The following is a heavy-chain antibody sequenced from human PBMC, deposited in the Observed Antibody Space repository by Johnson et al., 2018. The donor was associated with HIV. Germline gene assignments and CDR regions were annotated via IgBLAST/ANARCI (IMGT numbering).Heavy chain of an antibody. CDR1: GFTFSNAW. CDR3: VRARGDSLAFDI. CDR2: IKSKTDGGTT. Sequence: VQLVESGGGLVKPGGSLRLSCAASGFTFSNAWMSWVRQAPGKGLEWVGRIKSKTDGGTTDYAAPVKGRFTISRDNSKNTLDLHMNSLRAGDTAVYYCVRARGDSLAFDIWGQGTMVTVAS. J-gene: IGHJ3*02. V-gene: IGHV3-15*01. D-gene: IGHD2-21*01.